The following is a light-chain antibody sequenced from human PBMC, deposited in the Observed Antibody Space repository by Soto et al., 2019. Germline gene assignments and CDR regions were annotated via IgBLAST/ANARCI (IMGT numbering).Light chain of an antibody. CDR3: QQYGSSPPRT. CDR1: QLLSASD. J-gene: IGKJ1*01. V-gene: IGKV3-20*01. Sequence: EIVLTHSPGTLSLSPVQRATLSCMAIQLLSASDIAWYQQKPGQAPRLLIYGASTRATDVPDRFSDSGSGADFTLTISRLEPEDFAVYYCQQYGSSPPRTFGQGTKVDIK. CDR2: GAS.